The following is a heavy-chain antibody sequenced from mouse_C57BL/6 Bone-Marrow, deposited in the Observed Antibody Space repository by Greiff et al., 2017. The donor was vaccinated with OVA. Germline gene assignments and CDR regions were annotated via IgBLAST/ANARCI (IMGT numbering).Heavy chain of an antibody. Sequence: VQLKESGGGLVQPKGSLKLSCAASGFSFNTYAMNWVRQAPGKGLEWVARIRSKSNNYATYYADSVKDRFTISRDDSESMLYLQMNNLKTEDTAMYYCVRRKLGYWYFDVWGTGTTVTVSS. D-gene: IGHD4-1*01. CDR3: VRRKLGYWYFDV. CDR2: IRSKSNNYAT. CDR1: GFSFNTYA. J-gene: IGHJ1*03. V-gene: IGHV10-1*01.